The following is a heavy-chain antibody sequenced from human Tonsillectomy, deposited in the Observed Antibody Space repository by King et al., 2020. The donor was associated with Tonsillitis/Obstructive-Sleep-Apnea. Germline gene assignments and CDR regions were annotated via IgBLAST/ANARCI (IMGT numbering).Heavy chain of an antibody. V-gene: IGHV3-21*01. CDR3: ARKAGATTYYDFWSGYPDY. CDR1: GFTFSSYS. Sequence: VQLVESGGGLVKPGGSLRLSCAASGFTFSSYSMNWVRQAPGKGLEWVSSISSSSSYIYYADSVKGRFTISRDNAKNSLYLQMNSLRAEDTAVYYCARKAGATTYYDFWSGYPDYWGQGTLVTVSS. J-gene: IGHJ4*02. D-gene: IGHD3-3*01. CDR2: ISSSSSYI.